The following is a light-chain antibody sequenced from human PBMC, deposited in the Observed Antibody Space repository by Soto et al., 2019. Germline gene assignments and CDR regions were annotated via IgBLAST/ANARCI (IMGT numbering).Light chain of an antibody. Sequence: EIVLTQSPDTLSLSPGQRATLSCRASQSVRSDYFAWYQQKPGQAPRLLIYDASNRATGIPARFSGSGSGTDFTLTISSLEPEDFAVYYCQQRSNWPPTFGQGTRLEIK. J-gene: IGKJ5*01. CDR2: DAS. CDR3: QQRSNWPPT. CDR1: QSVRSDY. V-gene: IGKV3-11*01.